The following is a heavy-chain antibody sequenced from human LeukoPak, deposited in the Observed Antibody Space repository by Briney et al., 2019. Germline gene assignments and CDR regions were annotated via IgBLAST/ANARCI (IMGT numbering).Heavy chain of an antibody. D-gene: IGHD3-10*01. V-gene: IGHV4-61*02. CDR2: IYTSGST. Sequence: SQTLSLTCTVSGGSISSGSYYWSWIRQPAGKGLEGIGRIYTSGSTNYNPSLKSRVTMSLDTSKNQFSLKLSSVTAADTAVYYCARVLTYGSGSYYLPWGQGTLVTVSS. CDR3: ARVLTYGSGSYYLP. CDR1: GGSISSGSYY. J-gene: IGHJ5*02.